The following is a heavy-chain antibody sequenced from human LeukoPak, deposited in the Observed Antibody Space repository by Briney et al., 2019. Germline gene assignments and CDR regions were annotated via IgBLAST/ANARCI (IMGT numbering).Heavy chain of an antibody. Sequence: GESLKISCKGSGYSFTSYWIGWVRQMPGKGLEWMGIIYPGDSDTRYSPSFQGQVTISADKSITTAYLQWSSLKASDTAMYFCARPTAAGTTGDAFDIWGQGTMVTVS. D-gene: IGHD1-7*01. CDR2: IYPGDSDT. V-gene: IGHV5-51*01. J-gene: IGHJ3*02. CDR1: GYSFTSYW. CDR3: ARPTAAGTTGDAFDI.